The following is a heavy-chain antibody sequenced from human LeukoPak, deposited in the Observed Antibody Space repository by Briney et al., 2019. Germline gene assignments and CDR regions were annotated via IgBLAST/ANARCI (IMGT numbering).Heavy chain of an antibody. Sequence: ASVKVSCKASGGTFSSYAISWVRQAPGQGLEWMGGIIPIFGTANYAQKFQGRVTITADKSTSTAYMELSRLRSDDTAVYYCAREESIGSYQFLHDYWGQGTLVTVSS. CDR2: IIPIFGTA. CDR1: GGTFSSYA. CDR3: AREESIGSYQFLHDY. J-gene: IGHJ4*02. D-gene: IGHD1-26*01. V-gene: IGHV1-69*06.